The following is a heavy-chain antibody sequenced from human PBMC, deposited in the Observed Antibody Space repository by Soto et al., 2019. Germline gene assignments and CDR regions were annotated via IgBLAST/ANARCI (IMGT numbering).Heavy chain of an antibody. J-gene: IGHJ3*02. CDR2: INADNGDT. V-gene: IGHV1-3*01. Sequence: GASVKVSCKASGYTFTRNFMHWVRQPPGQRPERMGWINADNGDTKYSQKFQGRVTITRDTSASTVYMELSSLRSEDTAEYYCASAAALYAFDIWGQGTMVTVSS. CDR1: GYTFTRNF. CDR3: ASAAALYAFDI. D-gene: IGHD6-25*01.